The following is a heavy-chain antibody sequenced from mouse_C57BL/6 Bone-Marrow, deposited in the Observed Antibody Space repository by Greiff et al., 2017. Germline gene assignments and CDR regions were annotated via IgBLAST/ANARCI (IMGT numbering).Heavy chain of an antibody. D-gene: IGHD1-1*01. CDR1: GYTFTSYW. CDR3: ARKGYYYGSSYRYFDV. J-gene: IGHJ1*03. CDR2: IDPSDSYT. V-gene: IGHV1-59*01. Sequence: QVQLQQPGAELVRPGTSVKLSCKASGYTFTSYWMNWVKQRPGQGLEWIGVIDPSDSYTNYNQKFKGKATLTVDTSSSTAYMQLSSLTSEDSAVYYCARKGYYYGSSYRYFDVWGTGTTVTVSS.